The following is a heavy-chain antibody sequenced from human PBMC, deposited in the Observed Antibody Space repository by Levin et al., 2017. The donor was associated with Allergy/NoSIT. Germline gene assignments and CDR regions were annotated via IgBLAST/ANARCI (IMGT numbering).Heavy chain of an antibody. D-gene: IGHD4-17*01. CDR3: ARDPYLYGVAYYYMDV. Sequence: ASVKVSCKASGYTFTSYAMHWVRQAPGQRLEWMGWINAGNGNTKYSQKFQGRVTITRDTSASTAYMELSSLRSEDTAVYYCARDPYLYGVAYYYMDVWGKGTTVTVSS. J-gene: IGHJ6*03. CDR1: GYTFTSYA. V-gene: IGHV1-3*01. CDR2: INAGNGNT.